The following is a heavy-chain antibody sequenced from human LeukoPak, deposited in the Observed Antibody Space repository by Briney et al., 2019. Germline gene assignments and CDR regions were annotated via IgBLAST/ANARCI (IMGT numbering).Heavy chain of an antibody. V-gene: IGHV3-7*01. CDR3: ARGRSSIDY. CDR1: GFTFSSYW. CDR2: IKQDGSER. Sequence: GGSLRLSCAASGFTFSSYWMSWVRQAPGRGLEWVANIKQDGSERYYVDSVKGRFTISRDNAKNSLYLQMNSLRVEDTAVYYCARGRSSIDYWGQGTLVTVSS. J-gene: IGHJ4*02.